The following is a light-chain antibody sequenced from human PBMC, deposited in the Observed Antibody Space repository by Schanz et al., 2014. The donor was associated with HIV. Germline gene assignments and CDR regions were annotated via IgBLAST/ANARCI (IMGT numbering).Light chain of an antibody. CDR1: QSVSSSY. J-gene: IGKJ2*01. V-gene: IGKV3-20*01. CDR3: HQYGSSPPYT. Sequence: EIVLTQSPGTLSLSPGERATLSCRASQSVSSSYLAWYQQKPGQAPRLLIYGASSRATGIPDRFSGSGSGTDFTLTINSLEPEDFAVYYCHQYGSSPPYTFGQRTKLEIK. CDR2: GAS.